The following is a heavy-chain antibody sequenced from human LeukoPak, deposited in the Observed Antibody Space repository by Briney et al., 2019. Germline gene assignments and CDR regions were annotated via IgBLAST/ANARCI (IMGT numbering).Heavy chain of an antibody. CDR3: ARDAVGATTKGFDY. CDR1: GGSISSGSYY. V-gene: IGHV4-61*02. J-gene: IGHJ4*02. Sequence: PSETLSLTCTVSGGSISSGSYYWSWIRQPAGKGLEWIGRIYTSRSTNYNPSLKSRVTISVDTSKNQFSLKLSSVTAADTAVYYCARDAVGATTKGFDYWGQGTLVTVSS. D-gene: IGHD1-26*01. CDR2: IYTSRST.